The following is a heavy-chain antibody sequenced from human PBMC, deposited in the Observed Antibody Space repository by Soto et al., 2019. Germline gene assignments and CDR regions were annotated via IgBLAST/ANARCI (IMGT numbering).Heavy chain of an antibody. CDR3: ARGYGGYFHWFAP. D-gene: IGHD4-17*01. CDR1: GYTFTSYA. J-gene: IGHJ5*02. V-gene: IGHV1-3*01. Sequence: QVQLVQSGAEVKKPGASVKVSCKASGYTFTSYAMHWVRQAPGQRLEWMGWINAGNGNTKYSQKYQGRVTITRDTSASTAYMNLSSLRSEDTTVYYCARGYGGYFHWFAPWGQGPVVTVSS. CDR2: INAGNGNT.